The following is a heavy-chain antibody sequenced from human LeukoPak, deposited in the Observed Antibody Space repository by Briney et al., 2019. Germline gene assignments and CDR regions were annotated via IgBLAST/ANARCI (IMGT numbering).Heavy chain of an antibody. CDR2: IYHTGST. CDR3: ARDLPGVYDSSGSTSGEYFQH. V-gene: IGHV4-38-2*02. Sequence: PSETLSLTCEVSGYSISNGYYWGWIRQPPGKGLEWIGSIYHTGSTDYSPSLKTRVTISVDTSKNQFSLKLSSVTAADTAVYYCARDLPGVYDSSGSTSGEYFQHWGPGTLVYVSS. D-gene: IGHD3-22*01. CDR1: GYSISNGYY. J-gene: IGHJ1*01.